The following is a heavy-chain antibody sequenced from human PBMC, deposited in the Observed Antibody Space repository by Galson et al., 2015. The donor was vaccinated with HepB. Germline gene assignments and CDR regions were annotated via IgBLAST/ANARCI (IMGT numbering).Heavy chain of an antibody. J-gene: IGHJ3*02. CDR2: INPNSGGT. Sequence: SVKVSCKASGYKFTSYHMHWVRQAPGQGLEWMGWINPNSGGTNYAQKFQGWVTMTRDTSISTAYMELSRLRSDDTAVYYCASIGVVVAATPLAGGGNDAFDIWGQGTMVTVSS. V-gene: IGHV1-2*04. CDR1: GYKFTSYH. D-gene: IGHD2-15*01. CDR3: ASIGVVVAATPLAGGGNDAFDI.